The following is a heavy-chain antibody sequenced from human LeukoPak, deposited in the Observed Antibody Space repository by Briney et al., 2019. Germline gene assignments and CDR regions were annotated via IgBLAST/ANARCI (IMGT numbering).Heavy chain of an antibody. Sequence: PSETLSLTCTVSGGSISSYYWSWIRQPPGNGLEWLGRIYTSGSTNYNPSLKSRVTMSVDTSKNQFSLKLSSVTAADTAVYYCARDRYYYDSSGYLFDYWGQGTLVTVSS. CDR2: IYTSGST. V-gene: IGHV4-4*07. J-gene: IGHJ4*02. CDR3: ARDRYYYDSSGYLFDY. D-gene: IGHD3-22*01. CDR1: GGSISSYY.